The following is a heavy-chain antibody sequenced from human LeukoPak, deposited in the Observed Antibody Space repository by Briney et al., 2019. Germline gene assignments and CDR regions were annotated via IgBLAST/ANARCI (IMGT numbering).Heavy chain of an antibody. CDR2: INHSGST. D-gene: IGHD4-17*01. V-gene: IGHV4-34*01. CDR3: VRKLRDAPFDY. Sequence: SETLSLTCAVYGGSFSGYYWGWIRQPPGKGLEWIGEINHSGSTNYNPSLKSRVTISVDTSKNQFSLKLSSVTAADTAVYYCVRKLRDAPFDYWGQGTLVTVSS. CDR1: GGSFSGYY. J-gene: IGHJ4*02.